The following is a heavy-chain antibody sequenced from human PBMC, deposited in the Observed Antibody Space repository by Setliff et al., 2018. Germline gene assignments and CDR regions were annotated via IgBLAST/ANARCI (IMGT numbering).Heavy chain of an antibody. Sequence: NPSETLSLTCAAHGGSFSDYYWTWIRQPPGKGLEWIGEINHSGSTKYSPSLESRVTMSVDTSMNQFSLNLNSVTAADTAVYYCARDRTYYASGTYTRWFDYWGQGTLVTVSS. CDR3: ARDRTYYASGTYTRWFDY. J-gene: IGHJ4*02. D-gene: IGHD3-10*01. CDR2: INHSGST. V-gene: IGHV4-34*01. CDR1: GGSFSDYY.